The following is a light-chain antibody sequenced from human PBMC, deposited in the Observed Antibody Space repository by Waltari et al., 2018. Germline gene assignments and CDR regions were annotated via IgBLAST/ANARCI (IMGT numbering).Light chain of an antibody. CDR1: SSSIGSNT. CDR3: AAWDDSLNGPNWV. CDR2: SNN. V-gene: IGLV1-44*01. Sequence: QSVLTQPPSASGTPGQRVTISCSGSSSSIGSNTVHWYQQFPGTAPKLLIYSNNQRPSGVPDRFSGSKSGTSASLAISGLQSEDEADYYCAAWDDSLNGPNWVFGGGTRLTVL. J-gene: IGLJ3*02.